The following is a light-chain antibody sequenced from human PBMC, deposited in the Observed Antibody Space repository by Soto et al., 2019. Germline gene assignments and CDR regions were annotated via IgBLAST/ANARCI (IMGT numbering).Light chain of an antibody. CDR3: SSSTSSSTGL. CDR1: SSDVGGYNY. J-gene: IGLJ3*02. CDR2: DVS. V-gene: IGLV2-14*03. Sequence: QSALTQPASVSGSPGQSITISCTGSSSDVGGYNYVSWYQLHPGKAPKLMIYDVSNRPSGISNRFSGSKSDNTASLTISGLQAEDEADYYCSSSTSSSTGLFGGGTKVTVL.